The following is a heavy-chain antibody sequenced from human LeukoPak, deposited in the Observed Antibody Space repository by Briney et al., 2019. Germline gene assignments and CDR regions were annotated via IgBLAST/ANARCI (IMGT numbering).Heavy chain of an antibody. CDR1: GGSISSYY. CDR2: IYTSGST. D-gene: IGHD2-8*01. V-gene: IGHV4-4*07. CDR3: ARVLNTYYYYYMDV. Sequence: PSETLSLTCTVSGGSISSYYWSWIRQPAGKGLEWIGRIYTSGSTNYNPSLKSRVTISVDTSKNQFSLKLSSVTAADTAVYYCARVLNTYYYYYMDVWGKGTTVTVSS. J-gene: IGHJ6*03.